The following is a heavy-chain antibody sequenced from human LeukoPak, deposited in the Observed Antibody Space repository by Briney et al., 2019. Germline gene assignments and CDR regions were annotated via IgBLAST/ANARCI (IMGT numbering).Heavy chain of an antibody. V-gene: IGHV1-8*03. Sequence: ASVKVSCKASGYTFTSYDINWVRQATGQGLEWMGWMNPNSGNTGYAQKFQGRVTITRNTSISTAYMELSRLRSDDTAVYYCARSEYYGSGSSPPDAFDIWGQGTMATVSS. D-gene: IGHD3-10*01. CDR2: MNPNSGNT. CDR1: GYTFTSYD. CDR3: ARSEYYGSGSSPPDAFDI. J-gene: IGHJ3*02.